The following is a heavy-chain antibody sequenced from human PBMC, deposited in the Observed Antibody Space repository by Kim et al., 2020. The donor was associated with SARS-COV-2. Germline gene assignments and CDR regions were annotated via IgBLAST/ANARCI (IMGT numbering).Heavy chain of an antibody. V-gene: IGHV3-9*01. D-gene: IGHD3-22*01. CDR3: AKTRSPHYYDSSGYPDY. Sequence: VKARFTISRDNAKNSLYLQMNSLRAEDTALYYCAKTRSPHYYDSSGYPDYWGQGTLVTVSS. J-gene: IGHJ4*02.